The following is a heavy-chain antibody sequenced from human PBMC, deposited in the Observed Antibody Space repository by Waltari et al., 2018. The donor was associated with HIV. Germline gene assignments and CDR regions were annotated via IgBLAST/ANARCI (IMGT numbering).Heavy chain of an antibody. D-gene: IGHD3-16*01. Sequence: QVQLVQSGAEVRKPGASLKVSCKTSGYTFNAHYLHWVRQAPGKGLEGMGWMNPNSGATNYAQKFQDRVTLTRDSSITTAYMDLTGLTSADTAVYYCARGPLGPLGELSTYYFDHWGQGTLVIVSS. J-gene: IGHJ4*02. CDR3: ARGPLGPLGELSTYYFDH. V-gene: IGHV1-2*02. CDR2: MNPNSGAT. CDR1: GYTFNAHY.